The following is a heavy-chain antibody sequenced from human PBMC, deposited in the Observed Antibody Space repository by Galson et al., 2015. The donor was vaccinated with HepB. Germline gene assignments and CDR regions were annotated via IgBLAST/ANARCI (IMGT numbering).Heavy chain of an antibody. J-gene: IGHJ6*02. CDR1: GYTFTSYG. Sequence: SVKVSCKASGYTFTSYGISWVRQAPGQGLEWMGWISAYNGNTNYAQKLQGRVTMTTDTSTSTAYMELRSLRSDDTAVYYCAGIITGTYWDYYYYGMDVWGQGTTVTVSS. D-gene: IGHD1-7*01. V-gene: IGHV1-18*04. CDR3: AGIITGTYWDYYYYGMDV. CDR2: ISAYNGNT.